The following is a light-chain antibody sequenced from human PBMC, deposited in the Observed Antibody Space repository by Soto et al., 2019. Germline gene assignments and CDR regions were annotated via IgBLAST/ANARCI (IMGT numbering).Light chain of an antibody. V-gene: IGKV1-5*03. CDR3: QQYNTYPLT. CDR2: KAS. J-gene: IGKJ4*01. CDR1: QSISPW. Sequence: DIQMTQSPSTLSASVADSVTITCRASQSISPWLAWYQQKPGKAPTLLIYKASSLEGGVPSRFSGSGSGTDFNITISSLQPDDFASYYSQQYNTYPLTFGGGTTVEIK.